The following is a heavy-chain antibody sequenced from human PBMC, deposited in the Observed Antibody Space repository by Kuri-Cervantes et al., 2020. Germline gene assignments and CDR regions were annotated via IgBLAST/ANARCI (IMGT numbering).Heavy chain of an antibody. Sequence: SETLSLTCAVYGGSFSGYYWSWIRQPPGKGLEWIREINHSGSTNHNPSLKSRVTISVDTSKNQFSLKLSSVTAADTAVYYCASMAEQSYYFDYWGQGTLVTVSS. CDR3: ASMAEQSYYFDY. CDR2: INHSGST. D-gene: IGHD1/OR15-1a*01. V-gene: IGHV4-34*01. J-gene: IGHJ4*02. CDR1: GGSFSGYY.